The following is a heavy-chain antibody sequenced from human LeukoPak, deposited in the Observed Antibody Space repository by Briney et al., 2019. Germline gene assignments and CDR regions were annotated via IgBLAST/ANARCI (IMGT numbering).Heavy chain of an antibody. CDR3: ARDSGTTGEVKFDP. CDR1: GDSTSSLF. Sequence: SETLSLTCTVSGDSTSSLFLRWLRQPAGKGLEWIGRIYGSRSTTYNPSLKSRVTMSVDTSKNQFSLKLTSVTAADTVVYYCARDSGTTGEVKFDPWGDGILVTVSS. J-gene: IGHJ5*02. CDR2: IYGSRST. D-gene: IGHD3-10*01. V-gene: IGHV4-4*07.